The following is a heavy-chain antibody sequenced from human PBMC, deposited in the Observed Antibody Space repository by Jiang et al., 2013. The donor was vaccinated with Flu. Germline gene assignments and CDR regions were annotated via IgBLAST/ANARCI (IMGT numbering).Heavy chain of an antibody. CDR2: INPSVGST. Sequence: VQLVESGAEVQRPGASVKVSCRASGYTFTNYYIHWVRQAPGQGLEWMGVINPSVGSTSYAQKFQGRVTMTRDTSTSTVYMELSSLRSEDTAVFYCARDLRGLSMKVADHYYYGLDVWGQGTTVT. CDR1: GYTFTNYY. CDR3: ARDLRGLSMKVADHYYYGLDV. D-gene: IGHD3-22*01. V-gene: IGHV1-46*01. J-gene: IGHJ6*02.